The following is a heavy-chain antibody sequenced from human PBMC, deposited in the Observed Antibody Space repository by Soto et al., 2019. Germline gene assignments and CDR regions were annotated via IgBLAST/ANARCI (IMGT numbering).Heavy chain of an antibody. J-gene: IGHJ4*02. V-gene: IGHV1-3*01. Sequence: ASVKVSCKASGYTFTSYAMHWVRQAPGQRLEWMGWVNAGNGNTKYSQEFQGRVTITRDTSASTAYMELSSLRSEDTAVYYCARDVVRYYDSSGYFDYWGQGTLVTVSS. CDR2: VNAGNGNT. CDR3: ARDVVRYYDSSGYFDY. CDR1: GYTFTSYA. D-gene: IGHD3-22*01.